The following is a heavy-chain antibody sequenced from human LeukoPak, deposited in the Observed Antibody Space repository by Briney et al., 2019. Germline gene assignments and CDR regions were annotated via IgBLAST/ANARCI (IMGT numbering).Heavy chain of an antibody. Sequence: GESLRLSCAAAGFTFSSYGMCWVRQPPGKGLEWVSCKGNSAGDTFYAESVRGRFTISRDNSRNTLFLEMNSLRVEDTAIYYCAKRGGESGGWGFFDYWGPGALVTVSS. CDR2: KGNSAGDT. CDR3: AKRGGESGGWGFFDY. J-gene: IGHJ4*02. D-gene: IGHD6-19*01. V-gene: IGHV3-23*01. CDR1: GFTFSSYG.